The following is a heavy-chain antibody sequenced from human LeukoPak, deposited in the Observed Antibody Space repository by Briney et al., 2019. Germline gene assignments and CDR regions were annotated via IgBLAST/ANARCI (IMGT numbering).Heavy chain of an antibody. V-gene: IGHV3-74*01. J-gene: IGHJ3*02. CDR3: ARDKYGGNSNAFDI. CDR2: IGTDGSRT. D-gene: IGHD4-23*01. Sequence: KPGGSLRLSCAASGFTFSSYWMHWVRQVPGKGLVWDSRIGTDGSRTTYADYVQGRFTISRDNAKNTLYLQMNSLRAEDTAVYYCARDKYGGNSNAFDIWGQGTLVTVSS. CDR1: GFTFSSYW.